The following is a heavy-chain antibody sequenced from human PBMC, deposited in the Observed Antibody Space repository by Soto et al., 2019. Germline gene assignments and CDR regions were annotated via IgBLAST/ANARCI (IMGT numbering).Heavy chain of an antibody. D-gene: IGHD3-3*01. CDR1: GGTFSSYA. Sequence: QVQLVQSGAEVKKPGSSVKVSCKASGGTFSSYAISWVRQAPGQGLEWMGGIIPIFGTANYAQKFQGRVTITEDESTSTAYMELSSLRSEDTDVYSCARALVPDFWSGYYFDLWGRGTLVTVSS. CDR3: ARALVPDFWSGYYFDL. CDR2: IIPIFGTA. V-gene: IGHV1-69*01. J-gene: IGHJ2*01.